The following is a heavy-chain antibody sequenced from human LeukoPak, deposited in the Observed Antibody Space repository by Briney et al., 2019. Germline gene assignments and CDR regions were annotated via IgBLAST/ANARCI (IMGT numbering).Heavy chain of an antibody. CDR3: ARGDGGDDTLTGYYDY. J-gene: IGHJ4*02. D-gene: IGHD3-9*01. V-gene: IGHV3-48*03. CDR1: GFTFSSYE. Sequence: GRTLRLSRAASGFTFSSYEMKWVRQAPGKGLEWVSYIGSSIGTIFYANSVKGRFTISRDNAKNSLYLETNNLRVEDTAVYYCARGDGGDDTLTGYYDYWGQGSLVTVSS. CDR2: IGSSIGTI.